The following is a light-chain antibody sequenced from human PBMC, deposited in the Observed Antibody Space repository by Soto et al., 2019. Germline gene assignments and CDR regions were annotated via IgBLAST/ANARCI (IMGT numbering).Light chain of an antibody. CDR3: MQALQTPLT. Sequence: DIVITHSPLSLPVTPGEPASISCRCSQSLLHSNGYNYLDWYLQKPGQSPQLLIYLGSNRSSGVPDRFSGSGSGTDFTLKISRVEAEDVGVYYCMQALQTPLTFGGGTKVDIK. CDR2: LGS. J-gene: IGKJ4*01. CDR1: QSLLHSNGYNY. V-gene: IGKV2-28*01.